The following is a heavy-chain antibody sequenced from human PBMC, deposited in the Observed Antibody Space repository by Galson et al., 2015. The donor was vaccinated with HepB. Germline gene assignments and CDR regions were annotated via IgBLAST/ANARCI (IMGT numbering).Heavy chain of an antibody. CDR3: ATGRSSVWSFDY. Sequence: QKFQGRVTMTTDTSTNTAYMELRSLRSDDTAVYYCATGRSSVWSFDYWGQGTLVTVSS. D-gene: IGHD6-19*01. J-gene: IGHJ4*02. V-gene: IGHV1-18*01.